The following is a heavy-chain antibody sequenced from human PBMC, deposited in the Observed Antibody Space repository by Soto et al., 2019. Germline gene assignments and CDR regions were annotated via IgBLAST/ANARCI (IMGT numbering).Heavy chain of an antibody. J-gene: IGHJ4*02. CDR1: GFTFSIYG. V-gene: IGHV3-30*18. CDR3: AKDRSRFDY. Sequence: QVQLVESGGGVVQPGRSLRLSCAASGFTFSIYGLHWVRQAPGKGLEWVAIISYDGSSKYYADSVKGRFTISRDNSKNTVYLQMDSLRAEDTAVYYCAKDRSRFDYWGQGTLVTVSS. D-gene: IGHD1-26*01. CDR2: ISYDGSSK.